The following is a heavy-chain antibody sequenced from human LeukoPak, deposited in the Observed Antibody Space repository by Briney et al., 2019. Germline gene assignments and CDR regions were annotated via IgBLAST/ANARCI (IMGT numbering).Heavy chain of an antibody. CDR2: ISYNGAHE. CDR3: ARRGLPSGSSIDYFDY. J-gene: IGHJ4*02. CDR1: GFTFSTYA. Sequence: GGSLRLSCSASGFTFSTYAMHWVRRAPGKGPEWVAVISYNGAHESYADTVTGRFTISRDNSENTLYLQMNSLRAEDTAVYYCARRGLPSGSSIDYFDYWGQGTLVTVSS. V-gene: IGHV3-30*01. D-gene: IGHD1-26*01.